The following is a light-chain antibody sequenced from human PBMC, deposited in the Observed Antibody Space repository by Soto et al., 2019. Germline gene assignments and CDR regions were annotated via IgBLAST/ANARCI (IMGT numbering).Light chain of an antibody. V-gene: IGKV1-27*01. CDR2: AAS. Sequence: DIQMTQSPSSLSASVGDRVTITCRASPGINNYVAWYQQKPGKAPKLLIYAASTLQSGVPSRFSGSGSGTDFTLTIGRLQPEDVATYSCEKYNSVPLFGPGTRVDIK. CDR3: EKYNSVPL. CDR1: PGINNY. J-gene: IGKJ3*01.